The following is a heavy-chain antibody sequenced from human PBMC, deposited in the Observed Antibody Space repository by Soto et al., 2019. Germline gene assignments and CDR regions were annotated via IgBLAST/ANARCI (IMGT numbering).Heavy chain of an antibody. CDR3: ARDHLDYGDPSWYFDL. V-gene: IGHV3-21*01. CDR1: GFTFSSYS. Sequence: EVQLVESGGGLVKPGGSLILSCAASGFTFSSYSMNWVRQAPGKGLEWVSSISSSSSYIYYADSVKGRFTISRDNAKNSLYLQMNSLRAENTAVYYCARDHLDYGDPSWYFDLWGRGTLVTVSS. D-gene: IGHD4-17*01. CDR2: ISSSSSYI. J-gene: IGHJ2*01.